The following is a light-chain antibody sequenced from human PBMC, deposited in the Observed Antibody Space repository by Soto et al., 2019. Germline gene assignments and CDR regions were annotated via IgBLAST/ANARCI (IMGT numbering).Light chain of an antibody. CDR1: QGIDRW. Sequence: DIQMTQSPSSLSASVGDRVTITGRASQGIDRWLAWYQQKPGEAPKVLIYAASSLRSGVPSMFSGSGYGTDFSLTISSLQPEDLATYYCKQSKSFPLTFGGGTKVDIK. CDR2: AAS. CDR3: KQSKSFPLT. J-gene: IGKJ4*01. V-gene: IGKV1-12*01.